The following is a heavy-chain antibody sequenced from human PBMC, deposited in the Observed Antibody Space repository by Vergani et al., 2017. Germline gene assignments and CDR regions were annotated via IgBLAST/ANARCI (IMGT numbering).Heavy chain of an antibody. D-gene: IGHD2-21*02. CDR1: GGSISSYD. Sequence: QLQLQESGPGLVKPSETLSLTCTVSGGSISSYDWSWIRQPPGKGMEWIGYIYYSGSTNYNPSLKSRVPISVDKAKNQFSLNLSSVTVADTAVYYCERNPYCGGDCYSDAFDIWGRGTMVTVSS. CDR3: ERNPYCGGDCYSDAFDI. V-gene: IGHV4-59*01. CDR2: IYYSGST. J-gene: IGHJ3*02.